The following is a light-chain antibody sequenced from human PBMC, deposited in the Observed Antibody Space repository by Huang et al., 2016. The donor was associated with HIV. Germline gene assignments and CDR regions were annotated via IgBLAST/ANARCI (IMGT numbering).Light chain of an antibody. Sequence: DIQMTQSPSSLSASVGDRVTITCQASQDMSSYLIWYQQKPGKAPKLLIYDASNLETGVPSRFSGSGSGTDFTFTISSLQPEDIATYYCQHYDNLPLTFGGGTKVEIK. CDR2: DAS. CDR1: QDMSSY. V-gene: IGKV1-33*01. J-gene: IGKJ4*01. CDR3: QHYDNLPLT.